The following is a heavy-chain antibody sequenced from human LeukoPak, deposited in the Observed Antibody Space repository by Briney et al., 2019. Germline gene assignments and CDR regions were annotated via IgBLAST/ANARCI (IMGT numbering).Heavy chain of an antibody. Sequence: GSSVTVSCKVSGYTLTELSMHWVRQAPGKGLEWMGGFDPEDGETIYAQKFQGRVTMTEDTSTDTAYMELSSLRSEDTAVYYCATGFLEWLFLFDYWGQGTLVTVSS. J-gene: IGHJ4*02. V-gene: IGHV1-24*01. CDR2: FDPEDGET. CDR1: GYTLTELS. CDR3: ATGFLEWLFLFDY. D-gene: IGHD3-3*01.